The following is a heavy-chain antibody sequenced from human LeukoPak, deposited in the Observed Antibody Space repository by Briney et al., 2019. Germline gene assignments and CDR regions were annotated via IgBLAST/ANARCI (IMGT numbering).Heavy chain of an antibody. CDR3: ARYCSGGSCFNQIGRGDDY. CDR1: GGSISSSSYY. CDR2: IYYSGST. V-gene: IGHV4-39*01. D-gene: IGHD2-15*01. J-gene: IGHJ4*02. Sequence: PSETLSLTCTVSGGSISSSSYYWGWIRQPPGKGLEWIGSIYYSGSTYYNPSLKSRVTISVDTSKTQFSLKLSSVTAADTAVYYCARYCSGGSCFNQIGRGDDYWGQGTLVTVSS.